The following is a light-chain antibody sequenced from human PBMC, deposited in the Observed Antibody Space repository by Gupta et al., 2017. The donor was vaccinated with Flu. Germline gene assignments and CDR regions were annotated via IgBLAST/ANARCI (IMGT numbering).Light chain of an antibody. CDR2: DAS. CDR1: LSISIN. J-gene: IGKJ2*01. CDR3: CHENYWAPT. Sequence: PATLSGSPGERATLSCRARLSISINLACYRQKTGRAPRLLIYDASARATAILGRFSGSRYEREFSLTISSRHSADYVVYECCHENYWAPTVGEGTKVEIK. V-gene: IGKV3-15*01.